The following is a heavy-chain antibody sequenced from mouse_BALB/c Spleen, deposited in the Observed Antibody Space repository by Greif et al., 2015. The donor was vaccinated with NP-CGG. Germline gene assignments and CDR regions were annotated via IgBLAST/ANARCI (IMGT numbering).Heavy chain of an antibody. CDR2: IDPSDSYT. J-gene: IGHJ2*01. V-gene: IGHV1-69*02. Sequence: QVQLQQSGAELVKPGASVKLSCKASGYTFTSYWMHWVKQRPGQGLEWIGEIDPSDSYTNYNQKFKGKATLTVDKSSSTAYMQLSSLTSEDSAVYYCARFEHYGALDYWGQGTTLTVSS. D-gene: IGHD1-1*01. CDR3: ARFEHYGALDY. CDR1: GYTFTSYW.